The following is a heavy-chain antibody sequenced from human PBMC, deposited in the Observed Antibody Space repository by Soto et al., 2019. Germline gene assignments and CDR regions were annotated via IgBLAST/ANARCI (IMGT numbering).Heavy chain of an antibody. V-gene: IGHV1-69*06. J-gene: IGHJ3*02. CDR2: IIPIFGTA. CDR1: GGTFSSHS. D-gene: IGHD1-26*01. CDR3: ARGRGAHYSATSGFAARFI. Sequence: SVNVACKAAGGTFSSHSISCVRQAPGQGLEWMGGIIPIFGTANYAQKFQGRVTITADKSTSTAYMELSSLRSEDTAVYYCARGRGAHYSATSGFAARFIWG.